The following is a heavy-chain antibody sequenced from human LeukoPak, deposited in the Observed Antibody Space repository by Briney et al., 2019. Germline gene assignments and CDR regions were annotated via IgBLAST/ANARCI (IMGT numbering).Heavy chain of an antibody. CDR2: INNNGRAI. D-gene: IGHD4/OR15-4a*01. Sequence: PGGSPRLSCSASGFRFTRFAMQWVRQAPGKGLEFVSAINNNGRAIYYADSVKGRFIISRDNSKNMVYLQMSSLRPEDTAVYHCVNDYGEGYFDCWGQGTLVTVSS. V-gene: IGHV3-64D*06. CDR1: GFRFTRFA. CDR3: VNDYGEGYFDC. J-gene: IGHJ4*02.